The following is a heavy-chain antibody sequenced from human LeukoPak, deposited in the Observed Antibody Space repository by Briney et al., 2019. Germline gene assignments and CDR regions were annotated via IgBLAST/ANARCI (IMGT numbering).Heavy chain of an antibody. J-gene: IGHJ4*02. Sequence: TGGSLRLSCAASGFTFDDYAMHWVRQAPGKGLEWVSGISWNSGSIGYADSVKGRFTISRDNAKNSLYLQMNSLRAEDTALYYCARDVYSSSGYWGQGTLVTVSS. V-gene: IGHV3-9*01. CDR3: ARDVYSSSGY. D-gene: IGHD6-6*01. CDR1: GFTFDDYA. CDR2: ISWNSGSI.